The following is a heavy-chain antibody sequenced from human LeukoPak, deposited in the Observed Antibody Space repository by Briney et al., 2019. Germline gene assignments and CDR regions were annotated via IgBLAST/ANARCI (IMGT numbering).Heavy chain of an antibody. CDR2: ISSSSTYI. V-gene: IGHV3-21*01. J-gene: IGHJ6*04. Sequence: GGSLRLSCAASGFTFSSYAMNWVRQAPGKGLEWVSSISSSSTYIYYADSVKGRFTISRDNAKNSLYLQMNSLRAEDTAVYYCARDRAPHYDFWSGYPMDVWGKGTTVTVSS. CDR3: ARDRAPHYDFWSGYPMDV. CDR1: GFTFSSYA. D-gene: IGHD3-3*01.